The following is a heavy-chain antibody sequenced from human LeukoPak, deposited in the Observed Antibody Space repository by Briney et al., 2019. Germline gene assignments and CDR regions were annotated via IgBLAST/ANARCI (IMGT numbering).Heavy chain of an antibody. V-gene: IGHV1-69*04. J-gene: IGHJ4*02. CDR3: ARDREYYYDSSGFFDY. Sequence: SVKVSCKASGGTFSSYAISWVRQAPGQGPEWMGRIIPILGIANYAQKFQGRVTITADKSTSTAYMELSSLRSEDTAVYYCARDREYYYDSSGFFDYWGQGTLVTVSS. CDR2: IIPILGIA. CDR1: GGTFSSYA. D-gene: IGHD3-22*01.